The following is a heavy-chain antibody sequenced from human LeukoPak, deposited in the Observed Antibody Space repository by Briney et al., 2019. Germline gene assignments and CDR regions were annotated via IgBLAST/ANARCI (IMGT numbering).Heavy chain of an antibody. CDR2: IIPIFGTA. D-gene: IGHD3-10*01. CDR1: GGTFSSYA. J-gene: IGHJ5*02. CDR3: ARDKTITMVRGVIYWFDP. Sequence: PVKVSCKASGGTFSSYAISWVRQAPGQGLEWMGRIIPIFGTANYAQKFQGRVTITTDESTSTAYMELSSLRSEDTAVYYCARDKTITMVRGVIYWFDPWGQGTLVTVSS. V-gene: IGHV1-69*05.